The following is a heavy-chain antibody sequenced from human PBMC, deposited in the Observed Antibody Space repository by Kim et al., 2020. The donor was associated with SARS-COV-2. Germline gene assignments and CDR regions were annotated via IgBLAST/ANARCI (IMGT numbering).Heavy chain of an antibody. D-gene: IGHD2-21*01. CDR1: GFTFSSYA. V-gene: IGHV3-30*04. Sequence: GGSLRLSCAASGFTFSSYAMHWVRQAPGKGLEWVAVISYDGSNKYYADSVKGRFTISRDNSKNTLYLQMNSLRAEDTAVYYCARDMGPLAYCGGAPCYYYGMDVWGQGTTVTVSS. CDR2: ISYDGSNK. CDR3: ARDMGPLAYCGGAPCYYYGMDV. J-gene: IGHJ6*02.